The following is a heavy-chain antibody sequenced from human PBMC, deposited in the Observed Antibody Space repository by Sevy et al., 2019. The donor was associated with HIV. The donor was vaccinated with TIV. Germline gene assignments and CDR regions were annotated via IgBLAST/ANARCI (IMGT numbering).Heavy chain of an antibody. V-gene: IGHV4-30-4*01. CDR2: IYYSGST. Sequence: SETLSLTCTVSGGSISSGDYYWSWIRQPPGKGLEWIGYIYYSGSTYYNPSLKSRVTISVDTSKNQFSLKLSSVTAADTAVYYCVRGDYVYWFDPWGQGTLVTVSS. CDR1: GGSISSGDYY. J-gene: IGHJ5*02. CDR3: VRGDYVYWFDP. D-gene: IGHD4-17*01.